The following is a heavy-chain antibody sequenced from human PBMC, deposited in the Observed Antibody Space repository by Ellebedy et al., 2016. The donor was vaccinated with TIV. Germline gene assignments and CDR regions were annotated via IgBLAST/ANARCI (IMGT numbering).Heavy chain of an antibody. CDR1: GFTFRTFG. CDR2: TSQDESKT. V-gene: IGHV3-33*08. D-gene: IGHD5-24*01. CDR3: ARERTEMAKILSEAFDI. Sequence: PGGSLRLSCAASGFTFRTFGMHWVRQAPGRGLEWVAGTSQDESKTYYRDSVKGRFTIFRDNSKNTLYLQMEIRRVEDSAVYYCARERTEMAKILSEAFDIWGQGTMVTASS. J-gene: IGHJ3*02.